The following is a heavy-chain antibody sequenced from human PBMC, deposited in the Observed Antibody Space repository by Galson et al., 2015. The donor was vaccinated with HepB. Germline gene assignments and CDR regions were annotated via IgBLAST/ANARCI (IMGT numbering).Heavy chain of an antibody. J-gene: IGHJ5*02. CDR2: IWYDGSNK. Sequence: SLRLSCAASGFTFSSYGMHWVRQAPGKGLEWVAVIWYDGSNKYYADSVKGRFTISRDNSKNTLYLQMNSLRAEDTAVYYCARDFSRSSSGSTKTDPWGQGTLVTVSS. D-gene: IGHD6-6*01. CDR3: ARDFSRSSSGSTKTDP. V-gene: IGHV3-33*01. CDR1: GFTFSSYG.